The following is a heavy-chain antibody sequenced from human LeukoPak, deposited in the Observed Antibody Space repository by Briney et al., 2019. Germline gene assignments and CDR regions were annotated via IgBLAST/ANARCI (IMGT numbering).Heavy chain of an antibody. D-gene: IGHD3-22*01. J-gene: IGHJ4*02. CDR2: IYYSGST. CDR1: GDSISSGDYY. CDR3: AVGLDSLH. V-gene: IGHV4-61*02. Sequence: SQTLSLTCTVSGDSISSGDYYWSWIRQPAGKGLEWIGSIYYSGSTYYNPSLKSRVTISVDTSKNQFSLKLSSVTAADTAVYYCAVGLDSLHWGQGTLVTVSS.